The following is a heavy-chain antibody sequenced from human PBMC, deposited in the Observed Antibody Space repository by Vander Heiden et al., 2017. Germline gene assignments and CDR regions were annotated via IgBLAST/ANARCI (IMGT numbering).Heavy chain of an antibody. CDR3: AGHGSGYYSNWFDP. CDR1: AYTFPGYY. D-gene: IGHD3-22*01. V-gene: IGHV1-2*02. J-gene: IGHJ5*02. CDR2: INPDSGGT. Sequence: QVQLVQSGAEVKTPGASVKVSCKASAYTFPGYYMHWVRQVPGQGLEWMGWINPDSGGTNYAQKFQGRVTMTRDTSISTAYMELSRLRSDDTAVYYCAGHGSGYYSNWFDPWGQGTLVTVSS.